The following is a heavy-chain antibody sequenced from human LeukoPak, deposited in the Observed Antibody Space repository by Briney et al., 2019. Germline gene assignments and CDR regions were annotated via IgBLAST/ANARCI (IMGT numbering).Heavy chain of an antibody. D-gene: IGHD3-10*01. J-gene: IGHJ4*02. V-gene: IGHV4-59*12. Sequence: SETLSLTCIVSGDSITSYYWTWIRQPPGKGLEWIGFVSYSGNTNYNPSLKSRVTISVDTSKNQFSLKLSSVTAADTAVYYCARAVRGTWGYWGQGTLVTVSS. CDR2: VSYSGNT. CDR3: ARAVRGTWGY. CDR1: GDSITSYY.